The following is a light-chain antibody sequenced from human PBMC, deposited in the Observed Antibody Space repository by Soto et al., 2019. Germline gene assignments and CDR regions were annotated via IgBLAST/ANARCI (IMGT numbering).Light chain of an antibody. CDR2: DAS. J-gene: IGKJ2*01. Sequence: DIQMTQSPSTLSASVGDRVTITCRASQSISSWLAWYQQKPGKAPKLLIYDASSLESGVPSRFSGSGSGTEFTLTISSLQPDDFATYYCQQYNSCRGYTFGQGTKLEIK. V-gene: IGKV1-5*01. CDR3: QQYNSCRGYT. CDR1: QSISSW.